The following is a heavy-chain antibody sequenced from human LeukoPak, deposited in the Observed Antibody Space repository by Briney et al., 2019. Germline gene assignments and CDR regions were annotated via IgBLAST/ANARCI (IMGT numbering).Heavy chain of an antibody. J-gene: IGHJ4*02. V-gene: IGHV3-30*18. CDR1: GFTFSIFG. CDR3: AKDRWELSDSGSSLVH. D-gene: IGHD3-10*01. Sequence: PGRSLRLSCAASGFTFSIFGLHWVRQAPGKGLEWVAFISHDGSVKYYADSVKGRFAISRDTSKNTLYLQMNSLRAEDTAVYYCAKDRWELSDSGSSLVHWGQGTLVTVSS. CDR2: ISHDGSVK.